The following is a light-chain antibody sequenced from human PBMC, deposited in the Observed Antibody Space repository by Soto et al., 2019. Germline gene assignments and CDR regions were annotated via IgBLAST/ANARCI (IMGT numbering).Light chain of an antibody. Sequence: EIVLTQSPATLSLSPGERATLSCRASQSVSRYLAWYQQKAGQAPRLLIYDASNRATGIPARFSGSGSGTDFTLTISSLEPEDFAVYYCQRRSNLWTFGQGTKVEIK. J-gene: IGKJ1*01. CDR1: QSVSRY. V-gene: IGKV3-11*01. CDR3: QRRSNLWT. CDR2: DAS.